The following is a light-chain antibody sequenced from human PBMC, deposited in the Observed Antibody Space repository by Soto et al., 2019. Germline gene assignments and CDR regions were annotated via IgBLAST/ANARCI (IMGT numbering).Light chain of an antibody. CDR2: GAS. Sequence: EIVMTHSPATLSVSPGERATLSCSASQSVSSNLAWYQQKPGQAPRLLIYGASTRATGIPARFSGSGSGTEFTLTISSLQSEDFAVYYCQQYNDWPPCTFGGGTKVEIK. CDR3: QQYNDWPPCT. CDR1: QSVSSN. V-gene: IGKV3-15*01. J-gene: IGKJ4*01.